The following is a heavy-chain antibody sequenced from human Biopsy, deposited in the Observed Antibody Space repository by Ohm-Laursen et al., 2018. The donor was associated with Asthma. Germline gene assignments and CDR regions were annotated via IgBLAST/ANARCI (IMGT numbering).Heavy chain of an antibody. Sequence: SETLSLTCSVSGGSVSSDKSYWSWIRQPPGKGLEWIAYIFYSGATNYNPALKSRVAQSIDTSKSQFSLRLNSLSAADTAVYYCARGTIVAGIDYWGRGTLVTVSS. J-gene: IGHJ4*02. CDR3: ARGTIVAGIDY. CDR2: IFYSGAT. CDR1: GGSVSSDKSY. D-gene: IGHD5-12*01. V-gene: IGHV4-61*01.